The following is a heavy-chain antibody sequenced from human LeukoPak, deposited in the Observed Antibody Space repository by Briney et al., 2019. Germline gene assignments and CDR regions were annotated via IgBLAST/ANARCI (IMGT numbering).Heavy chain of an antibody. Sequence: ASVKVSCKASGYTFTSYGISWVRQAPGQGLEWMGWISAYSGDTNYAQKFQGRTTMTTDTSTSTAYMELRSLSSDDTAVYYCARAGGSTVSHSDYWGQGTLVTVSS. J-gene: IGHJ4*02. V-gene: IGHV1-18*01. D-gene: IGHD4-17*01. CDR3: ARAGGSTVSHSDY. CDR1: GYTFTSYG. CDR2: ISAYSGDT.